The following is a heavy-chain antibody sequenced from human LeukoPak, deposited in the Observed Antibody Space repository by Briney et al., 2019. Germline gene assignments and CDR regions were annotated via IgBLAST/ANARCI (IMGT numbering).Heavy chain of an antibody. CDR3: ARGGAVGNGVNDYPMFDY. Sequence: ASVKVSCKASGYTFTDYYLNWVRQAPGQGLEWMGWINPNSGGTNYAQKFQGRVTMTRDTSVSTAFMELSRLTSDDTAVYYCARGGAVGNGVNDYPMFDYWGQGTPVTVSS. D-gene: IGHD5/OR15-5a*01. V-gene: IGHV1-2*02. J-gene: IGHJ4*02. CDR2: INPNSGGT. CDR1: GYTFTDYY.